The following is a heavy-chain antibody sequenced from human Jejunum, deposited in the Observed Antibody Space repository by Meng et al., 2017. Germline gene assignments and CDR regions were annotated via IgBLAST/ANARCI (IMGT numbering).Heavy chain of an antibody. D-gene: IGHD6-19*01. CDR1: AFDFIRNY. V-gene: IGHV3-74*01. CDR2: IKSDDGST. J-gene: IGHJ4*02. CDR3: LAYTSGWN. Sequence: EVALVEAGGGLVQPGGSLRLSCAAFAFDFIRNYMPWVRQAPGKCLVWVSRIKSDDGSTRYADSVRGRFTISRDNAKNTLYLQMNDLRADDTALYYCLAYTSGWNWGQGTLVTVSS.